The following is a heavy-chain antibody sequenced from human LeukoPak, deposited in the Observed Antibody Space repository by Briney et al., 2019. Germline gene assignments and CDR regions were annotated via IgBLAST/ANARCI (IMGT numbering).Heavy chain of an antibody. J-gene: IGHJ4*02. V-gene: IGHV5-51*01. CDR2: NFYRNSDT. CDR3: VRPNPYYDSSGYYFAFDY. Sequence: ALKISCKGSGYSSTNYWIGWVRQLPGEDLEWMGRNFYRNSDTRYSPSFQGQVTISADKSISTAYLQWSSLTASDTAMYYCVRPNPYYDSSGYYFAFDYWGQGTLVTVSS. D-gene: IGHD3-22*01. CDR1: GYSSTNYW.